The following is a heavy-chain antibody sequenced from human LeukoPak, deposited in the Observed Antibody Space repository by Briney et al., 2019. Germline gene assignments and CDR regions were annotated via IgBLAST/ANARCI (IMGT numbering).Heavy chain of an antibody. CDR1: GYTFTSYY. CDR3: ARHRPDFNYYYYMDV. D-gene: IGHD6-6*01. V-gene: IGHV1-46*01. J-gene: IGHJ6*03. CDR2: INPSGGST. Sequence: ASVKVSCKASGYTFTSYYMHWVRQAPGQGLEWMGIINPSGGSTSYAQKFQGRVTMTRDMSTSTAYMELRSLRSDDTAVYYCARHRPDFNYYYYMDVWGKGTTVTVSS.